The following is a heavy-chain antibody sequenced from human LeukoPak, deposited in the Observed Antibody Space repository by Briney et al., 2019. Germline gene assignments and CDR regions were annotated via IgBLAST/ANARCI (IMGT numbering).Heavy chain of an antibody. Sequence: SETLSLTCTVSGGSISSSNWWSWVRQPPGKGLEWIGEIYHSGSTNYNPSLKSRVTISVDKSKNQFSLKLSSVTAADTAVYYCASALAARSYCGGDCPNYWGQGTLVTVSS. CDR1: GGSISSSNW. D-gene: IGHD2-21*02. CDR3: ASALAARSYCGGDCPNY. V-gene: IGHV4-4*02. CDR2: IYHSGST. J-gene: IGHJ4*02.